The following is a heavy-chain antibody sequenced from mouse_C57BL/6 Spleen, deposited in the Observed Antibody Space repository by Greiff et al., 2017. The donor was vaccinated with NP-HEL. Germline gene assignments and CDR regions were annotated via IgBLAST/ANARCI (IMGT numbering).Heavy chain of an antibody. CDR2: IDPETGGT. CDR1: GYTFTDYE. J-gene: IGHJ3*01. D-gene: IGHD1-2*01. V-gene: IGHV1-15*01. Sequence: VKLQESGAELVRPGASVTLSCKASGYTFTDYEMHWVKQTPVHGLEWIGAIDPETGGTAYNQKFKGKAILTADKSSSTAYMELRSLTSEDSAVYYCKLRLPSWFAYWGQGTLVTVSA. CDR3: KLRLPSWFAY.